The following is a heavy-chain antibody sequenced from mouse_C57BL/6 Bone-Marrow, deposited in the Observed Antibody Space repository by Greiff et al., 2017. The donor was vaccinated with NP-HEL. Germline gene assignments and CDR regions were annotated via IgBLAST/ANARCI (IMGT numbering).Heavy chain of an antibody. D-gene: IGHD4-1*01. J-gene: IGHJ3*01. Sequence: EVKLMESGGGLVKPGGSLKLSCAASGFTFSSYAMSWVRQTPEKRLEWVATISDGGSYTYYPDNVKGRFTISRDNAKNNLYLQRSHLKSEDTAMYYCAVRELGPFAYWGQGTLVTVSA. CDR2: ISDGGSYT. CDR1: GFTFSSYA. CDR3: AVRELGPFAY. V-gene: IGHV5-4*03.